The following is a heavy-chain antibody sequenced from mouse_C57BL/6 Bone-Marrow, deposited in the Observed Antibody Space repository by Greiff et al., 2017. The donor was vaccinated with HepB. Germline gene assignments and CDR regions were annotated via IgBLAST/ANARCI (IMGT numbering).Heavy chain of an antibody. Sequence: EVQLQQSGAELVRPGASVKLSCTASGFNIKDYYMHWVKQRPEQGLEWIGRIDPEDGDTEYAPKFQGKATMTADTSSNTAYLQLSSLTSEDTAVYYCTTLGLLRPYYYAMDYWGQGTSVTVSS. V-gene: IGHV14-1*01. D-gene: IGHD2-3*01. CDR2: IDPEDGDT. J-gene: IGHJ4*01. CDR1: GFNIKDYY. CDR3: TTLGLLRPYYYAMDY.